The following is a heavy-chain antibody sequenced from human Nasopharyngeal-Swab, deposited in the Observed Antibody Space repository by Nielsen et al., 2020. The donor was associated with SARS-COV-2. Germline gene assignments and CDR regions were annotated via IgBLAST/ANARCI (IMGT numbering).Heavy chain of an antibody. J-gene: IGHJ4*02. D-gene: IGHD3-22*01. CDR2: IYTSGST. Sequence: SETLSLTCTASGGSITSYYWSWIRQPAGKGLEWIGRIYTSGSTNYNPSLKSRVTMSVDTSKNQFSLKLSSVTAADTAVYYCALGYYYDSSGYYGYWGQGTLVTVSS. CDR3: ALGYYYDSSGYYGY. V-gene: IGHV4-4*07. CDR1: GGSITSYY.